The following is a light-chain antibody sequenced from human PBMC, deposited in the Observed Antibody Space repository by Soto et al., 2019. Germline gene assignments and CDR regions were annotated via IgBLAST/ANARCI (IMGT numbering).Light chain of an antibody. CDR2: EGT. CDR1: SSGIGYYNL. Sequence: QSALTQPASVSGSPGQSITISCTGTSSGIGYYNLVSWYQHHPGKAPKFLIYEGTKRPSGVSSRFSGSKSGNTASLTISWLQAEDEAYYYCCSYAVTSTYVFGTGTKVTVL. J-gene: IGLJ1*01. V-gene: IGLV2-23*01. CDR3: CSYAVTSTYV.